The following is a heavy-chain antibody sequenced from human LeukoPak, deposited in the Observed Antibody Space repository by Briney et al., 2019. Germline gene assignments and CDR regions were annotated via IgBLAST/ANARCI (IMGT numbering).Heavy chain of an antibody. D-gene: IGHD6-13*01. J-gene: IGHJ4*02. V-gene: IGHV3-74*01. CDR3: ASASSHRTAAGGDY. Sequence: GRSLTLSCPAAGFTFSTYWMHWVRQAPGKGLVWVSRINGDGGSRNYADSVKGRFTISRDNAKNTLYLQMSSLRVEDTAVYYCASASSHRTAAGGDYWGQGTLVTVST. CDR1: GFTFSTYW. CDR2: INGDGGSR.